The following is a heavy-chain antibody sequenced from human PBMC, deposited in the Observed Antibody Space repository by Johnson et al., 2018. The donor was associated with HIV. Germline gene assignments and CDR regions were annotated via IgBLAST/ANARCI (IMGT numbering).Heavy chain of an antibody. Sequence: VQLVESGGGLVQPGGSLRLSCAASGFTVSSNYMSWVRQAPGKGLEWVSVIYSGGSTYYADSVKGRFTTSRENSKNTLYLQMNSLRAEDTAVYYWARSPEGDAFDIWGQGTMVTVSS. CDR2: IYSGGST. CDR3: ARSPEGDAFDI. J-gene: IGHJ3*02. V-gene: IGHV3-66*02. CDR1: GFTVSSNY.